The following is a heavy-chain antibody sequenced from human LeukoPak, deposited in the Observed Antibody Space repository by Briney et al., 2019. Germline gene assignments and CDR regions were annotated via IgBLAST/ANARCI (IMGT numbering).Heavy chain of an antibody. CDR3: ARGDDFSGDH. V-gene: IGHV3-7*04. CDR1: GFTFSNFW. J-gene: IGHJ4*02. D-gene: IGHD1-1*01. CDR2: IHPEGNEK. Sequence: GGSLRLSCAVSGFTFSNFWMSWLRQAPGRGLEWVANIHPEGNEKYHVESVKGRFTISRDNTKNSLFLQMNGLRVEDTAVYYCARGDDFSGDHWGQGTLVTVSS.